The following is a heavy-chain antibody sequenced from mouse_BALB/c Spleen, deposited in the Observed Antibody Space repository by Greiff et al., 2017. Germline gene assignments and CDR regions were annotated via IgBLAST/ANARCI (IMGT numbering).Heavy chain of an antibody. CDR1: GFTFSSYG. CDR3: ASSTSVTPYWYFDV. Sequence: EVMLVESGGDLVKPGGSLKLSCAASGFTFSSYGMSWVRQTPDKRLEWVATISSGGSYTYYPDSVKGRFTISRDNAKNTLYLQMSSLKSEDTAMYYCASSTSVTPYWYFDVWGAGTTVTVSS. J-gene: IGHJ1*01. V-gene: IGHV5-6*01. CDR2: ISSGGSYT. D-gene: IGHD2-12*01.